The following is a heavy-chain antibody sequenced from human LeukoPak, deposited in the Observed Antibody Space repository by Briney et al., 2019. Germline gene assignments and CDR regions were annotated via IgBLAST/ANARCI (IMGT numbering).Heavy chain of an antibody. CDR1: GGSISSNNW. J-gene: IGHJ4*02. V-gene: IGHV4-4*02. CDR2: IYHDGST. D-gene: IGHD5-18*01. Sequence: SETLSLTCAVSGGSISSNNWWIWVRQSPEKGLEGIGEIYHDGSTNYNPSLKSRVTISMDKSKNQLSLKLNFVTAADTAVYYCARDRGGYTYSHDYWGQGTLVTVSS. CDR3: ARDRGGYTYSHDY.